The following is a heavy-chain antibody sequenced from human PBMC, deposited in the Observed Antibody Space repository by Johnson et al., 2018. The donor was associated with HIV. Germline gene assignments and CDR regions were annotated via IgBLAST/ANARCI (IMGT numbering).Heavy chain of an antibody. D-gene: IGHD3-16*01. Sequence: VQLVESGGGLVQPGGSLRLSCAASGFTFSSYGMHWVRQAPGKGLEWVAVISYDGSNKYYADSVKGRFTISRDNSKNTLYLQMNSLRAEDTAVYYCATSYATGAFDIWGQGTMVTVSS. CDR3: ATSYATGAFDI. CDR2: ISYDGSNK. CDR1: GFTFSSYG. V-gene: IGHV3-30*03. J-gene: IGHJ3*02.